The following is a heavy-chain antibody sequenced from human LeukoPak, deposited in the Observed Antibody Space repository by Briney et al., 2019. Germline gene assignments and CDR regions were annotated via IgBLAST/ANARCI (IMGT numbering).Heavy chain of an antibody. CDR1: GGSFSGYY. D-gene: IGHD2-15*01. J-gene: IGHJ6*03. V-gene: IGHV4-34*01. CDR2: ISHRGST. CDR3: ARGYCSGGSCYSYYYYNYMDV. Sequence: PSETLSLTCAVYGGSFSGYYWSWIRQPPGKGLEWIGEISHRGSTNYNPSLKSRVTISVDTSKNQFSLKLSSVTAADTAVYYCARGYCSGGSCYSYYYYNYMDVWGKGTTVTVSS.